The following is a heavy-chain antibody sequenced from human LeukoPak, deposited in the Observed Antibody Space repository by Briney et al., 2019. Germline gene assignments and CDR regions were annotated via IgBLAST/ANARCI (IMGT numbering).Heavy chain of an antibody. CDR1: GYSFTGYH. CDR2: INANNGDS. V-gene: IGHV1-2*02. D-gene: IGHD4-23*01. J-gene: IGHJ4*02. Sequence: ASVKVSCKASGYSFTGYHMNWVRQAPGQGLEWMGWINANNGDSKYAEKFQGRVTMTRDTSISTTYMDLSRLRTDDTAVYYCARSLYGGNSDFDYWGQGTLVTVSS. CDR3: ARSLYGGNSDFDY.